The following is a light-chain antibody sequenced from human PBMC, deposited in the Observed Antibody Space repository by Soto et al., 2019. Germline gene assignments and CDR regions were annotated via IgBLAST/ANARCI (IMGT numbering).Light chain of an antibody. CDR1: QSISSY. J-gene: IGKJ4*01. CDR2: AAS. V-gene: IGKV1-39*01. CDR3: QQYYSYPLT. Sequence: DIQMTQSPSSLSASLGDRVTITFRASQSISSYLNWYQQKPGKAPKVLIYAASSLQSGVPSRFSGIGSGTDFTLTISCLQSEDFATYYCQQYYSYPLTFGGGTKVDIK.